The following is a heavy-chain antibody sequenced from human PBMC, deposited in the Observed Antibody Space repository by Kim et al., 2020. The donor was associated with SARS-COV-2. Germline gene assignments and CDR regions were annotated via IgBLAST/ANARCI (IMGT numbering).Heavy chain of an antibody. CDR1: GYSFASYG. CDR2: IGAYNGMS. D-gene: IGHD2-21*02. CDR3: ARGGRGDHFYNGMDV. V-gene: IGHV1-18*01. J-gene: IGHJ6*02. Sequence: ASVKVSCKASGYSFASYGISWVRQAPGQGLEWMGGIGAYNGMSDYGQTVNDRITMTTDISSSTAYLEVRSLRSDDTAIYYCARGGRGDHFYNGMDVWGQGTAVTVSS.